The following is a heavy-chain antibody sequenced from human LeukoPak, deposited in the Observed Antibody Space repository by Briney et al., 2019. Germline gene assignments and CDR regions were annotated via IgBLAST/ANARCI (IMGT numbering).Heavy chain of an antibody. CDR2: ISGSGGST. V-gene: IGHV3-23*01. Sequence: GGSLRLSCAASGFTFSSYAMSWVRQAPGKGLEWVSAISGSGGSTYYADSVKGRFTISRDNSKNTLYLQMNSLRAEDTAVYCCSGSYHSIRNLDYWGQGTLVTVSS. CDR1: GFTFSSYA. J-gene: IGHJ4*02. D-gene: IGHD3-16*02. CDR3: SGSYHSIRNLDY.